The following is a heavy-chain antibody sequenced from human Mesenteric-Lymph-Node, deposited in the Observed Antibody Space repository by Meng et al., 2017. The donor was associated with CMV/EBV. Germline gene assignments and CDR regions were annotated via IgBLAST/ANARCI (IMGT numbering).Heavy chain of an antibody. CDR1: GFTFDDFG. J-gene: IGHJ4*02. CDR3: AKDLSLIGVVNYFDY. V-gene: IGHV3-9*01. CDR2: ISWNGVDM. Sequence: GGSLRLSCAASGFTFDDFGMHWVRQAPGKGLEWVAGISWNGVDMGYAESVKGRFTISRDSAKNSLYLQMNSLRAEDTALYYCAKDLSLIGVVNYFDYWGQGTLVTVSS. D-gene: IGHD3-3*01.